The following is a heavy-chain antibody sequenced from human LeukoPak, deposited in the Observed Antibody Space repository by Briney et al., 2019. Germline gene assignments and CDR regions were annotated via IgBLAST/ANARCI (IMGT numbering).Heavy chain of an antibody. CDR3: ARGSSSWYGGHYFDY. D-gene: IGHD6-13*01. J-gene: IGHJ4*02. CDR1: GFTFSSYD. V-gene: IGHV3-13*01. Sequence: GGSLRLSCAAFGFTFSSYDMHWVRQATGKGLEWVSAIGTAGDTYYPGSVKGRFTISRENAKNSLYLQMNSLRAGDTAVYYCARGSSSWYGGHYFDYWAREPWSPSPQ. CDR2: IGTAGDT.